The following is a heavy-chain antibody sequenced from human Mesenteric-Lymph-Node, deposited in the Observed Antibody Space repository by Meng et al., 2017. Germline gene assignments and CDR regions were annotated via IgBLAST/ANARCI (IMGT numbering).Heavy chain of an antibody. CDR3: TGDVAVLRYFDG. CDR2: IKSKTDGGTT. CDR1: GFTFSNAW. J-gene: IGHJ4*02. Sequence: GESLKISCAASGFTFSNAWMSWVRQAPGKGLEWVGRIKSKTDGGTTDYAAPVKGRFTISRDNANKSMYLQMNSLTVDNTAFYYCTGDVAVLRYFDGWGQGTTVTVSS. D-gene: IGHD3-9*01. V-gene: IGHV3-15*05.